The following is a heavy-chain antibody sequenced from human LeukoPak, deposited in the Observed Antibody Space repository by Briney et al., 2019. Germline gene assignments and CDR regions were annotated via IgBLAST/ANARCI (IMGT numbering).Heavy chain of an antibody. D-gene: IGHD7-27*01. CDR3: IADPLWGSSFDH. Sequence: NSGGSLRLSCAASGFTFNNAWMSWVRQAPGKGLESVGRIKSKTDGGTTDYAAPVKGRFTISRDDSKNTLYLQMNSLKTEDTAVYYCIADPLWGSSFDHWGQGTLVTVSS. CDR1: GFTFNNAW. CDR2: IKSKTDGGTT. J-gene: IGHJ4*02. V-gene: IGHV3-15*01.